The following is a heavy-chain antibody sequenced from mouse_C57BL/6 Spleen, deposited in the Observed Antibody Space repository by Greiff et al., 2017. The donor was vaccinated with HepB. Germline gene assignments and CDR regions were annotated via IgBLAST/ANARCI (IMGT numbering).Heavy chain of an antibody. J-gene: IGHJ3*01. CDR2: INPYNGGT. D-gene: IGHD2-1*01. V-gene: IGHV1-19*01. CDR3: ARKGGNYAGFAY. CDR1: GYTFTDYY. Sequence: VQLQQSGPVLVKPGASVKMSCKASGYTFTDYYMNWVKQSHGKSLEWIGVINPYNGGTSYNQKFKGKATLTVDKSSSTAYMELNSLTSEDSAVYYCARKGGNYAGFAYWGQGTLVTVSA.